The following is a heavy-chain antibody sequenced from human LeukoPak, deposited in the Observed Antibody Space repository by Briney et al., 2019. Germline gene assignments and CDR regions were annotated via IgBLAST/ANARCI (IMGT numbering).Heavy chain of an antibody. CDR1: GFTFTIYA. CDR3: AKRGVPAAMVGAFDI. Sequence: GGSLRLSCAASGFTFTIYAISWVRQAPGKGLEWVSTITNSGDKTFYADSVKGRFTISRDNSKNTLYLQMNSLRAEDTAVYYCAKRGVPAAMVGAFDIWGQGTMVTVSS. V-gene: IGHV3-23*01. D-gene: IGHD2-2*01. J-gene: IGHJ3*02. CDR2: ITNSGDKT.